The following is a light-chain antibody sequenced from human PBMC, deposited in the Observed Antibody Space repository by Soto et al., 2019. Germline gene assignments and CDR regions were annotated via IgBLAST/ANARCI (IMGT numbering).Light chain of an antibody. CDR2: DVS. J-gene: IGLJ3*02. CDR1: SGDVGGYKY. Sequence: QSALTQPRSVSESPGQSVTISCSGTSGDVGGYKYVSWYQQHPGKAPKLMIYDVSKRPSGVPDRFSGSKSGNTASLTISGLQSEDEADYYCCSYAGSFTGVFGGGTKVTVL. CDR3: CSYAGSFTGV. V-gene: IGLV2-11*01.